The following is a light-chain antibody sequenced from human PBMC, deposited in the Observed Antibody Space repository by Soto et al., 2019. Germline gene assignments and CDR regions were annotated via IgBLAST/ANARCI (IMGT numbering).Light chain of an antibody. Sequence: QMTQSPSSLSASVGDGVTMTCRASQAIGNYLAWYQQKPGGAPKLLIYEASTLQSGVPSRFSGSGSGADFTLTISSLQPEDVAIYYCQKYSDAPRTFGQGTRVEMK. V-gene: IGKV1-27*01. CDR1: QAIGNY. J-gene: IGKJ1*01. CDR3: QKYSDAPRT. CDR2: EAS.